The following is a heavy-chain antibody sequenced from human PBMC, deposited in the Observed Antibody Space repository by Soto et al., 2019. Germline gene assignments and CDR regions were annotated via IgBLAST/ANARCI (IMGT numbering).Heavy chain of an antibody. V-gene: IGHV1-3*01. D-gene: IGHD2-2*01. CDR1: GYTFTGYY. CDR2: INPDNGNT. J-gene: IGHJ6*03. Sequence: GASVKVSCKASGYTFTGYYMHWVRQAPGQGLEWMGWINPDNGNTKYSQKFQGRVTITRDTSASTAYMELSSLRSEDTAVYYCARDGVLGLVVLRPGYMDVWGKGTTVTVSS. CDR3: ARDGVLGLVVLRPGYMDV.